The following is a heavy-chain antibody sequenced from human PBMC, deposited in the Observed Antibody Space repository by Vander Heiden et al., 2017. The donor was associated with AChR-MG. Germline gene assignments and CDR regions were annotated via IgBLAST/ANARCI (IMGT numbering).Heavy chain of an antibody. V-gene: IGHV3-21*01. D-gene: IGHD3-10*01. CDR2: ISSSSSYI. Sequence: EVQLVESGGGLVKPGGSLRLSCAASGFTFSSYSMNWVRQAPGKGLEWISSISSSSSYIYYAASVKGRFTISRDNAKNSLYLQMNSLRAEDTAVYYCARVYYYGSGTLTFDYWGQGTLVTVSS. CDR1: GFTFSSYS. J-gene: IGHJ4*02. CDR3: ARVYYYGSGTLTFDY.